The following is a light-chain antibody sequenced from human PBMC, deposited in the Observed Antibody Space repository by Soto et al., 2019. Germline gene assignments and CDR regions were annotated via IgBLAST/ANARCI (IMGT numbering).Light chain of an antibody. CDR1: SYNY. V-gene: IGLV2-14*01. J-gene: IGLJ2*01. Sequence: QSVLTQPASVSGSPGQSITISCTGTSYNYVSWYQQHPGKAPKLMIYEVSNRASGVSNRFSGSKSGNTASLTISGLQAEDEADYYCSSYTSSSTLVFGGGTKVTVL. CDR2: EVS. CDR3: SSYTSSSTLV.